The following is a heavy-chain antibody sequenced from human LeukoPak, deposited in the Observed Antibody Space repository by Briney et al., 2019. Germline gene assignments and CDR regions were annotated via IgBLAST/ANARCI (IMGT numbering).Heavy chain of an antibody. J-gene: IGHJ4*02. CDR2: ISYDGSNK. D-gene: IGHD5-24*01. Sequence: QPGGSLRLSCAASGFTFSSYAMHWVRQAPGKGLEWVAVISYDGSNKYYADSVKGRFTISRDNAKNSLYLQMNSLRDEDTAVYYCAKSGPDPDGWRQGSDYWGQGTLVTVSS. CDR1: GFTFSSYA. CDR3: AKSGPDPDGWRQGSDY. V-gene: IGHV3-30*04.